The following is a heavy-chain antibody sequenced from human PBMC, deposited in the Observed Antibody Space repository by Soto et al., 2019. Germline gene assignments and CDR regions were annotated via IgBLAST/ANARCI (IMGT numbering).Heavy chain of an antibody. CDR1: GFTFSSYA. CDR3: ARDGGAY. Sequence: QVQLVESGGGVVQPGRSLRLSCAASGFTFSSYAMHWVRRAPGKGLEGMAVMSYDGSNKYYADSVKGRFTISRDNSKNTRYLQMNRLRPEDTALYYCARDGGAYWGQGTLVIVSS. V-gene: IGHV3-30-3*01. J-gene: IGHJ4*02. D-gene: IGHD3-16*01. CDR2: MSYDGSNK.